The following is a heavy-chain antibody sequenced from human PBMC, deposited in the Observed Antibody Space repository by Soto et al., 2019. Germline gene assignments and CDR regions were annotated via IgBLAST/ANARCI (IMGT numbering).Heavy chain of an antibody. CDR3: ARGLSGGYSGDGMDV. CDR1: GFTFSSYA. CDR2: ISYDGSNK. Sequence: QVQLVESGGGVVQPGRSLRLSCAASGFTFSSYAMHWVRQAPGKGLEWVAVISYDGSNKYYADSVKGRFTISRDNSKNTVYLQMNSLRAEDTAVYYCARGLSGGYSGDGMDVWGQGTTVTVSS. V-gene: IGHV3-30-3*01. J-gene: IGHJ6*02. D-gene: IGHD5-18*01.